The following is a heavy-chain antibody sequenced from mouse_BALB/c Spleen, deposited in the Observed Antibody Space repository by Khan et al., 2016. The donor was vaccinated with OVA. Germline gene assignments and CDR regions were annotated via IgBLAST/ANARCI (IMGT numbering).Heavy chain of an antibody. CDR2: ISYSGST. J-gene: IGHJ3*01. CDR1: GYSITSDYA. D-gene: IGHD4-1*01. CDR3: ARLGPGFTY. V-gene: IGHV3-2*02. Sequence: EVQLQESGPGLVKPSQSLSLTCTVTGYSITSDYAWNWIRQFPGNKLEWMGYISYSGSTSYNPSLKRRISITRDTSKNQFFLQLNSVTTEDTATYYCARLGPGFTYWGQGTLVTVSA.